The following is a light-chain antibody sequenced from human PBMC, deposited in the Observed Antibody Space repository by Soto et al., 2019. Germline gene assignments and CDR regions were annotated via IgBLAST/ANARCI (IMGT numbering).Light chain of an antibody. CDR2: DVT. V-gene: IGLV2-11*01. CDR3: CSYGGGYTPLL. Sequence: QSALTQPRSVSGSPGQSVTISCTGTSSDVGGYNYVSWYQQHPGQAPKLMIYDVTKRPSGVPDRFSGSKSGNTASLSISGLQAEDEADYYCCSYGGGYTPLLFGGGTKLTVL. CDR1: SSDVGGYNY. J-gene: IGLJ2*01.